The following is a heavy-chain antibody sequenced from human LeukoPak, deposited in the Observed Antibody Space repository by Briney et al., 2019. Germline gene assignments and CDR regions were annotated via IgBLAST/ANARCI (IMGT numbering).Heavy chain of an antibody. CDR3: ARPNIVVVTAIAPYAFDI. CDR1: GGTFIIYA. D-gene: IGHD2-21*02. Sequence: SVNVSFKASGGTFIIYAISWVRQAPGQGLEWMGRIIPIFGTANYAQKFQGRVTITADKSTSTAYMELSSLRSEDTAVYYCARPNIVVVTAIAPYAFDIWGQGTMVTVSS. V-gene: IGHV1-69*06. CDR2: IIPIFGTA. J-gene: IGHJ3*02.